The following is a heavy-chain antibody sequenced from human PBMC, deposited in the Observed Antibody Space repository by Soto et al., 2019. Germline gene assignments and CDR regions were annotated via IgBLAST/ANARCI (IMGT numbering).Heavy chain of an antibody. J-gene: IGHJ4*02. CDR2: ISYTGST. Sequence: SETLSLTCTVSGDSITSYYWSWIRQPPGKGLEWVGYISYTGSTIYNPSLESRVTISLDTSKNQVSLKVNSVTAADTAVYYCARLEGLATISYYFDYWGQGTLVTVSS. CDR1: GDSITSYY. CDR3: ARLEGLATISYYFDY. D-gene: IGHD3-9*01. V-gene: IGHV4-59*13.